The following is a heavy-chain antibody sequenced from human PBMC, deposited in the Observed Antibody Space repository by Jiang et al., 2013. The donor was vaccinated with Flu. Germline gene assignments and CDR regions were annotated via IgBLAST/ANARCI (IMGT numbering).Heavy chain of an antibody. V-gene: IGHV3-33*01. Sequence: VQLVESGGGVVQPGRSLRLSCAASGFTFNRYGMHWVRQAPGKGLEWMAVIWYDGSNENYADSVKGRFTIFRDNSKNTLYLQMNSLRAEDTAVYYCARDRGVPIAEFDYWGQGALVTVSS. J-gene: IGHJ4*02. D-gene: IGHD3-10*01. CDR3: ARDRGVPIAEFDY. CDR1: GFTFNRYG. CDR2: IWYDGSNE.